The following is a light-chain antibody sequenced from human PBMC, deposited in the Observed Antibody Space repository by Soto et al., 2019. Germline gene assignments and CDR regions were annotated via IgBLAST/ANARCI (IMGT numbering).Light chain of an antibody. V-gene: IGKV1-39*01. CDR1: QSISNY. J-gene: IGKJ2*01. CDR2: AVS. Sequence: DIQMTQSPSSLSASVGDRVTITCRASQSISNYLNWYQQKPGKAPNLLIYAVSSLRSGVPSRFSGSGSGKDFTLTISSLQPEDFATDYCQQSYSTARTFGQGTKLEIK. CDR3: QQSYSTART.